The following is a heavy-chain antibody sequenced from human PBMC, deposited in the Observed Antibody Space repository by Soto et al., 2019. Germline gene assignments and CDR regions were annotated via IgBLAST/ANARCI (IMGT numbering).Heavy chain of an antibody. CDR1: GASITSNY. Sequence: QVQLQESGPGLVKPSETLSLTCSVSGASITSNYWAWIRQPPGKGLEWIGYIYHTGSTNYNSSLKSRVSISVDTSKNQFSLKLSSVSAADTAFYYCARRLLGTTYFDLWGQGTQVAVSS. CDR2: IYHTGST. J-gene: IGHJ4*02. D-gene: IGHD1-7*01. CDR3: ARRLLGTTYFDL. V-gene: IGHV4-59*08.